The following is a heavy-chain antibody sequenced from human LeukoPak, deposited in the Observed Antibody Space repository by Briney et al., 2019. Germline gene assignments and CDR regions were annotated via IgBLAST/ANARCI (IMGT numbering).Heavy chain of an antibody. Sequence: QTGGSLRLSCAASGFTFSSSAMTWVRQAPGKGLEWVSAISDSGGDTIYTDSVRDRFTISRVNSQNTLYLQMNSLRAEDTAVYYCANTGGIAAASPWGQGTLVIVSS. J-gene: IGHJ5*02. CDR1: GFTFSSSA. CDR2: ISDSGGDT. V-gene: IGHV3-23*01. D-gene: IGHD6-13*01. CDR3: ANTGGIAAASP.